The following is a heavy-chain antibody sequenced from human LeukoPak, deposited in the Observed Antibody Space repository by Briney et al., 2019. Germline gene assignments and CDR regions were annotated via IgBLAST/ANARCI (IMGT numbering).Heavy chain of an antibody. CDR2: LDPEDGET. CDR3: ATDSLIAAAGTYQGFDY. Sequence: ASVKVSCKVSGYTLTELSMHWVRQAPGKGLEWMGGLDPEDGETIYAQKFQGRVTMTEDTSTDTAYMELSSLRSEDTAVYYCATDSLIAAAGTYQGFDYWGQGTLVTVSS. CDR1: GYTLTELS. D-gene: IGHD6-13*01. V-gene: IGHV1-24*01. J-gene: IGHJ4*02.